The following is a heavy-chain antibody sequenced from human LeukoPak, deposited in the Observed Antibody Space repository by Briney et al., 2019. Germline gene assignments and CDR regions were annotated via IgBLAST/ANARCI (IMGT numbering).Heavy chain of an antibody. Sequence: GASVKVSCKASGYTFSTYDINWVRQATGQGLEWMGWMNPNNGNTGYAQKFQGRVTITRNTSKNTAYLEVSSLRSEDTAVYYCARVSSDRAYGSGTYMYYFDYWGQGTLVTVSS. J-gene: IGHJ4*02. CDR2: MNPNNGNT. CDR3: ARVSSDRAYGSGTYMYYFDY. CDR1: GYTFSTYD. D-gene: IGHD3-10*01. V-gene: IGHV1-8*03.